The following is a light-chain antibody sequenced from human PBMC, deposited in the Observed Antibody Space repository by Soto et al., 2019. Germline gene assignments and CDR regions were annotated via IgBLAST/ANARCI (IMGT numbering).Light chain of an antibody. J-gene: IGLJ1*01. V-gene: IGLV2-14*01. CDR2: EVS. CDR3: SSDTAGGTI. Sequence: QSLLTQPASVSGSPGQSITISCTGTSGDVGGYYYVSWYQQLPGKAPKLMISEVSNRPSGVSNRFSGSKSGNTASLTIAGLQAEDEADYYCSSDTAGGTIFGTGTKVTVL. CDR1: SGDVGGYYY.